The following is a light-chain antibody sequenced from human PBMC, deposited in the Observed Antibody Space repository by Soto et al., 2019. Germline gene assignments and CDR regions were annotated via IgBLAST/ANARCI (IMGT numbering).Light chain of an antibody. CDR1: QSVSSSY. CDR3: QQYGSSQT. CDR2: GAS. Sequence: EIMLTQSPGTLSLSPGERATLSCRASQSVSSSYLAWDQQKPGEAPRLLIYGASSRATGIPDRFSGSGSGTDFTLTISRLEPEDFAVYYCQQYGSSQTFGQGTKVDI. J-gene: IGKJ1*01. V-gene: IGKV3-20*01.